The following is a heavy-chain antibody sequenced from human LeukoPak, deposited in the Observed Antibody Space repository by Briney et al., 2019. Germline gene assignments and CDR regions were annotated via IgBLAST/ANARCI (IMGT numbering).Heavy chain of an antibody. V-gene: IGHV1-58*01. CDR3: AAFLVGATLPFDY. J-gene: IGHJ4*02. Sequence: TSVTLSFTASGFTFTISAVQWERQARGQRPEWIGWIVVGSGNTNYAQKFQERVTITRDMSTSTAYMELSSLRSEDTAVYYCAAFLVGATLPFDYWGQGTLVTVSS. CDR2: IVVGSGNT. D-gene: IGHD1-26*01. CDR1: GFTFTISA.